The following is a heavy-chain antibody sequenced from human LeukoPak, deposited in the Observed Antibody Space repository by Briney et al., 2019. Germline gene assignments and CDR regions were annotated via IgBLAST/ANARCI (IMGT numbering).Heavy chain of an antibody. D-gene: IGHD3-9*01. Sequence: GESLRISCKGSGYTFTSYWITRVRQMPGKGLEGLGRIDPTDSFTPYCPSFQGHVTISVGKSITTAYLQWSSLKASDTAMYYCARLGDILTGQYGAFDIWGQGTLVTVSS. CDR1: GYTFTSYW. CDR2: IDPTDSFT. CDR3: ARLGDILTGQYGAFDI. V-gene: IGHV5-10-1*01. J-gene: IGHJ3*02.